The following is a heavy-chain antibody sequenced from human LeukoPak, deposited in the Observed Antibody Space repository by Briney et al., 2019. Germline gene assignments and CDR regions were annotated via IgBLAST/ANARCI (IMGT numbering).Heavy chain of an antibody. CDR3: ARDRRVGPRSPSWFDY. D-gene: IGHD1-26*01. Sequence: SETLSLTCAVYGGSFSSYYWSWIRQPPGKGLEWIGYIYYSGSTNYNPSLKSRVTISVDTSKNQFSLKLSSVTAADTAVYYCARDRRVGPRSPSWFDYWGQGTLVTVSS. CDR1: GGSFSSYY. CDR2: IYYSGST. V-gene: IGHV4-59*01. J-gene: IGHJ4*02.